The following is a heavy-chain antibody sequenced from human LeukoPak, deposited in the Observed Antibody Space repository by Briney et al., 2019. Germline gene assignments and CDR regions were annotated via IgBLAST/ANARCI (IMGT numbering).Heavy chain of an antibody. CDR2: IYYSGST. V-gene: IGHV4-61*01. CDR1: GGSVSSGSYY. Sequence: PSETLSLTCTVSGGSVSSGSYYWSWIRQPPGKGLEWIGYIYYSGSTNYNPSLKSRVTISVDTSKNQFSLKLSSVTAADTAVYYCARVGYRPRYCSSTSCYNPINYYFDYWGQGTLVTVSS. CDR3: ARVGYRPRYCSSTSCYNPINYYFDY. D-gene: IGHD2-2*02. J-gene: IGHJ4*02.